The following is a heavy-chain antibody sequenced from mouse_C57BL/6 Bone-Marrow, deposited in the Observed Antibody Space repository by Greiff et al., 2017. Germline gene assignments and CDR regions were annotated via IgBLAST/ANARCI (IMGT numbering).Heavy chain of an antibody. V-gene: IGHV1-64*01. Sequence: QVQLQQPGAELVKPGASVKLSCKASGYTFTSYWMHWVKQRPGQGLEWIGMIHPNSGSTNYNEKFKSKATLTVDNSSSTAYMQLSSLTSEDSAVYYCARPLYYGSSSWFAYWGQGTLVTVSA. D-gene: IGHD1-1*01. CDR2: IHPNSGST. CDR3: ARPLYYGSSSWFAY. CDR1: GYTFTSYW. J-gene: IGHJ3*01.